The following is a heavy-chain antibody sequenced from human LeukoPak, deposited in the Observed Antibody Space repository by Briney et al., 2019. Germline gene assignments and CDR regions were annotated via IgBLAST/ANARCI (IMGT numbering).Heavy chain of an antibody. CDR3: ARGGGGLAY. Sequence: ASVKVSCKASGYTFTDYFIHWVRQAPGQGREWMGWIIPNSGGTNFAQKFQDRVTMTRDTSISTAYMELNTLTSDDTAVYYCARGGGGLAYWGQGTLVTVSS. J-gene: IGHJ4*02. CDR2: IIPNSGGT. CDR1: GYTFTDYF. V-gene: IGHV1-2*02. D-gene: IGHD3-16*01.